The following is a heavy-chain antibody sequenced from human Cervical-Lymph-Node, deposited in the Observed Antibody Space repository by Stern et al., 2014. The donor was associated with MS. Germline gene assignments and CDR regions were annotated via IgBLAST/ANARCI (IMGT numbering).Heavy chain of an antibody. V-gene: IGHV5-51*03. J-gene: IGHJ4*02. D-gene: IGHD6-6*01. CDR1: GYTFASYW. CDR2: IYPGDSDA. CDR3: ARYSSSSFDY. Sequence: VQLVQSGAEVKKPGESVKISCKGSGYTFASYWIHWGRQMPGKGLEWMGSIYPGDSDARYSPSFRGQVTFSVDKSISTAHLQWSSLKASDTAMYYCARYSSSSFDYWGQGTLVHVSS.